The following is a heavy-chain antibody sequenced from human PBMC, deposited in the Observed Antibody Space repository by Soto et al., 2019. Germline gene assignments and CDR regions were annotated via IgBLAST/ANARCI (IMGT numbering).Heavy chain of an antibody. CDR1: GGSISSSSYY. Sequence: QLQLQESGPGLVKPSETLSLTCTVSGGSISSSSYYWGWIRQPPGKGLEWIGSIYYSGSTYYNPSLMIRVTISVDTSENQFSLKLSSVAAADTAVYYCARHEAPSGWYFDYWGQGTLLTVSS. CDR3: ARHEAPSGWYFDY. J-gene: IGHJ4*02. V-gene: IGHV4-39*01. D-gene: IGHD6-19*01. CDR2: IYYSGST.